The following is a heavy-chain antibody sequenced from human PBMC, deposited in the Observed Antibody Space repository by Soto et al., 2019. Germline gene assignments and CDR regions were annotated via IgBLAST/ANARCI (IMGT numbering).Heavy chain of an antibody. J-gene: IGHJ4*02. Sequence: PGGSLRLSCAASGFNFNIFGMHWVRQAPGKGLEWVAVISSDGSHKYYGDSVEGRFTVSRDNSMNTLYLQMNSLRAEDTAVYFCERGYLSSDYWGQGTLVTVSS. CDR2: ISSDGSHK. CDR1: GFNFNIFG. CDR3: ERGYLSSDY. V-gene: IGHV3-30*03. D-gene: IGHD6-6*01.